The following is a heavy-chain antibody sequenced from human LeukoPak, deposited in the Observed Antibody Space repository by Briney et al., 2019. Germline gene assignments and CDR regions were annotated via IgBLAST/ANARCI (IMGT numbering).Heavy chain of an antibody. CDR1: GFTFSSYA. V-gene: IGHV3-23*01. D-gene: IGHD1-14*01. Sequence: GGSLRLSCAASGFTFSSYAMSWVRQAPGKGLEWVSAISGSGGSTYYADSVKGRFTISSDKSKNTLYVQMNSLRAEETAVYYCAKVLTPYQPHGFDSWGQGTLVTVSS. CDR3: AKVLTPYQPHGFDS. CDR2: ISGSGGST. J-gene: IGHJ4*02.